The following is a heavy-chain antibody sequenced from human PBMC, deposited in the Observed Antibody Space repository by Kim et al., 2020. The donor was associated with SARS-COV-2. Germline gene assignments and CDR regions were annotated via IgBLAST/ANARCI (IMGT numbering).Heavy chain of an antibody. V-gene: IGHV1-18*01. CDR3: ARVDTAMVHDY. J-gene: IGHJ4*02. CDR2: T. D-gene: IGHD5-18*01. Sequence: TNYAQKLQGRVTMTTDTATSTAYMELRSLRSDDTAVYYCARVDTAMVHDYWGQGTLVTVSS.